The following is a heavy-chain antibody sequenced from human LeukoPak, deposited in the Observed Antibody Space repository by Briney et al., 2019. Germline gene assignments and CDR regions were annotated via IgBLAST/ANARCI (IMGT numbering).Heavy chain of an antibody. CDR1: GGSISSYY. V-gene: IGHV4-59*01. D-gene: IGHD3-10*01. J-gene: IGHJ5*02. Sequence: KPSETLSLTCTVSGGSISSYYWSWIRQPPGKGLELIGYIYYSGSTNYNPSLKSRVTISVDTSKNQFSLKLSSVTAADTAVYYCARAAMVRGVTGWFDPWGQGTLVTVSS. CDR3: ARAAMVRGVTGWFDP. CDR2: IYYSGST.